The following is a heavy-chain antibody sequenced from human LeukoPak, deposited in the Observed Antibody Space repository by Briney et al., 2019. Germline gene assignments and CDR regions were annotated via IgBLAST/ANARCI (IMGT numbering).Heavy chain of an antibody. CDR2: ISSSSYI. J-gene: IGHJ4*02. CDR1: GFTVSSNY. CDR3: ARDMPYYDSSGYSDY. V-gene: IGHV3-69-1*01. Sequence: GGSLRLSCAASGFTVSSNYMSWVRQAPGKGLEWVSSISSSSYIYYADSVKGRFTISRDNAKNSLYLQMNSLRAEDTAVYYCARDMPYYDSSGYSDYWGQGTLVTVSS. D-gene: IGHD3-22*01.